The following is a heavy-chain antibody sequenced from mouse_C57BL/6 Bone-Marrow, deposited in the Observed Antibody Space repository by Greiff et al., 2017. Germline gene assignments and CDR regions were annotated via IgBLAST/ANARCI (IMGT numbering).Heavy chain of an antibody. CDR3: ARGGTVVATGAMDY. V-gene: IGHV5-17*01. CDR1: GFTFSNYG. J-gene: IGHJ4*01. D-gene: IGHD1-1*01. Sequence: EVQGVESGGGLVKPGGSLKLSCAASGFTFSNYGMHWVRQAPEKGLEWVAYISSGSSTIYYADTVKGRFTISRDNAKTTRFLQMTSLRSEDMAMDDCARGGTVVATGAMDYWGQGTSVTVSS. CDR2: ISSGSSTI.